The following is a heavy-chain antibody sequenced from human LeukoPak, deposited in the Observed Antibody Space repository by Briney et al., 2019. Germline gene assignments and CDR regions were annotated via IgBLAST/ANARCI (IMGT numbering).Heavy chain of an antibody. J-gene: IGHJ3*02. CDR2: IDPSDSYT. CDR1: GYRFTSYW. Sequence: KHGESLRISCKCSGYRFTSYWISWVRQMPGKGLEWMGRIDPSDSYTNYSPSFQGHLTISADKSISTAYPQWSSLKASDTAMYCCARHQLLGPCFKGVCSDAFDIWGQGTMVTVSS. D-gene: IGHD2-8*01. CDR3: ARHQLLGPCFKGVCSDAFDI. V-gene: IGHV5-10-1*01.